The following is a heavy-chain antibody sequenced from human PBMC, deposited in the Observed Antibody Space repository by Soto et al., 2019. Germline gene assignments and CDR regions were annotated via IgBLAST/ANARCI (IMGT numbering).Heavy chain of an antibody. J-gene: IGHJ4*02. CDR1: GFTFSTYA. Sequence: EVQLLESGGGLVQPGGSLRLSCAASGFTFSTYAMSWVRQAPGKGLEWVLAISGSGDTTYYANSVKGRFTIPRDNSKNALYLQMNSLRAEDTAVYYCAKGSYRPHDYWGQGTLVTVSS. V-gene: IGHV3-23*01. CDR2: ISGSGDTT. CDR3: AKGSYRPHDY. D-gene: IGHD1-26*01.